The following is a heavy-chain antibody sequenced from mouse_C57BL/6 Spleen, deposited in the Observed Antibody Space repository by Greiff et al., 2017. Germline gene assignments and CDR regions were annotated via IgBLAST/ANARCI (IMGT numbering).Heavy chain of an antibody. J-gene: IGHJ2*01. D-gene: IGHD1-1*01. V-gene: IGHV5-16*01. CDR3: ARALYGSLDY. Sequence: DVKLVESEGGLVQPGSSMKLSCTASGFTFSDYYMAWVRQVPEKGLEWVANINYDGSSTYYLDSLKSRFIISRDNAKNILYLQMSSLKSEDTATYYCARALYGSLDYWGQGTTLTVSS. CDR2: INYDGSST. CDR1: GFTFSDYY.